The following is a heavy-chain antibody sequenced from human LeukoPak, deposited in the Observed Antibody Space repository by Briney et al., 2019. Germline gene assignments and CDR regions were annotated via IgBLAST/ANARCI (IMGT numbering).Heavy chain of an antibody. J-gene: IGHJ4*02. Sequence: PSQTLSLTCTVSGGSISSGGYYWSWIRQPPGKGLEWIGYIYHSGSTNYNPSLKSRVTISVDTSKNQFSLKLSSVTAADTAVYYCARVPFRNDYGGNSRDYWGQGTLVTVSS. CDR1: GGSISSGGYY. D-gene: IGHD4-23*01. V-gene: IGHV4-30-2*01. CDR3: ARVPFRNDYGGNSRDY. CDR2: IYHSGST.